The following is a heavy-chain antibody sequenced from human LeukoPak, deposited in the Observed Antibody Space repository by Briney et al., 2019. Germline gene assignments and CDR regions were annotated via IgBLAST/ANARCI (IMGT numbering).Heavy chain of an antibody. CDR3: ASTAMGDYFDY. V-gene: IGHV3-66*01. CDR2: IYSGGST. J-gene: IGHJ4*02. D-gene: IGHD5-18*01. Sequence: GGSLRLSCAASGFTVSSNYMSWVRQAPGKGLVWVSVIYSGGSTYYADSVKGRFTISRDNSKNTLYLQMNSLRAEDTAVYYCASTAMGDYFDYWGQGTLVTVSS. CDR1: GFTVSSNY.